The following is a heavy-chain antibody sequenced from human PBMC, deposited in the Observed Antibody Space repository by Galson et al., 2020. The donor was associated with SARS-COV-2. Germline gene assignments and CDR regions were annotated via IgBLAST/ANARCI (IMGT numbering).Heavy chain of an antibody. CDR2: ISYDGAFK. Sequence: GGSLRLSCAGSGFSFSNYAMHWVRQAPGKGLEWVAVISYDGAFKYYADSVKGRFTISRDNSQNTVYLQMNSLRPDDSSVYYCAKEITTYGVVMGGPNWFDPWGQGTLVTVSS. V-gene: IGHV3-30*18. CDR1: GFSFSNYA. D-gene: IGHD3-3*01. CDR3: AKEITTYGVVMGGPNWFDP. J-gene: IGHJ5*02.